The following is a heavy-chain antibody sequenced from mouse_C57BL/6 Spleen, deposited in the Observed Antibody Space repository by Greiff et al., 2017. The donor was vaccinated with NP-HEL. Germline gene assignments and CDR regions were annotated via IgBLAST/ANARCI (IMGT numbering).Heavy chain of an antibody. CDR3: ARFGSSLDYAMDY. J-gene: IGHJ4*01. Sequence: QVQLQQPGAELVRPGTSVKLSCKASGYTFTSYWMHWVKQRPGQGLEWIGVIDPSDSYTNYNQKFKGKATVTVDTSSSTAYMHLSSLTSEDSAVYYCARFGSSLDYAMDYWGQGTSVTVSS. D-gene: IGHD1-1*01. CDR2: IDPSDSYT. CDR1: GYTFTSYW. V-gene: IGHV1-59*01.